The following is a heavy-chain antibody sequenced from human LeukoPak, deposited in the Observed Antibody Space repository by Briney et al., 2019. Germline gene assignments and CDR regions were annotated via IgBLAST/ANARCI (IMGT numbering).Heavy chain of an antibody. CDR3: ATLGYHLDS. CDR2: FAGSDTTT. Sequence: GQSLRLSCAASGFTFSAYEMNWVRQAPGKGLEWVSYFAGSDTTTYYADSVKGRFTISRDNAKNSLYLQMNSLRAEDTGLYYCATLGYHLDSWGQGTLVTVSS. CDR1: GFTFSAYE. J-gene: IGHJ4*02. D-gene: IGHD3-22*01. V-gene: IGHV3-48*03.